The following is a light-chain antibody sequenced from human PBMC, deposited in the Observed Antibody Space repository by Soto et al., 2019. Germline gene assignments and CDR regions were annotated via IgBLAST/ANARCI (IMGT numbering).Light chain of an antibody. Sequence: QSVLTQPPSASGTPGQRVTISCSGSSSNIGSNYVYWYQQLPGTAPKLLIYRNNQRPSGVPDRFSGSKSGTSASLAIRGLRSEDEAEYYCAAWDDSLSGVVFGGGTQLTVL. CDR2: RNN. CDR1: SSNIGSNY. V-gene: IGLV1-47*01. CDR3: AAWDDSLSGVV. J-gene: IGLJ2*01.